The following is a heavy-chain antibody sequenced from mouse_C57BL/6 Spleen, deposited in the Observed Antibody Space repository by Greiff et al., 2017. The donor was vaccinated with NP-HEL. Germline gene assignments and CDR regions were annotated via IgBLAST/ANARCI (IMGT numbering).Heavy chain of an antibody. CDR3: ARWLDYFDY. Sequence: QVQLQQPGAELVKPGASVKLSCKASGYTFTSYWMQWVKQRPGQGLEWIGEIDPSDSYTNYNQKFKGKATLTVDTSSSTAYMQLSSLTSEDSAVYYCARWLDYFDYWGQGTTLTVSS. V-gene: IGHV1-50*01. CDR2: IDPSDSYT. CDR1: GYTFTSYW. J-gene: IGHJ2*01.